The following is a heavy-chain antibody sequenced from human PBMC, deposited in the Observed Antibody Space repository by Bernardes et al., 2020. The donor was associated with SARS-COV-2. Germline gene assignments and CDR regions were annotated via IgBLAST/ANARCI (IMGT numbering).Heavy chain of an antibody. Sequence: GGSLRLSRAASGLTVSNNYMSWVRQAPGKGLEWVSVFYSGGGTTYSDSVKGRFTISRDSSKNTLFLQMNSMRVEDKALYRCATEDGEWLESWGQGTLVTVSS. CDR1: GLTVSNNY. CDR3: ATEDGEWLES. CDR2: FYSGGGT. V-gene: IGHV3-53*01. J-gene: IGHJ5*01. D-gene: IGHD4-17*01.